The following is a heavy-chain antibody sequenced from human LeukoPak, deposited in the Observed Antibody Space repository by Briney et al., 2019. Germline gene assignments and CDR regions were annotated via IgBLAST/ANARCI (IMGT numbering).Heavy chain of an antibody. Sequence: PGGSLRLSCAASGFTFSDLWMHWVRQAPGKGLEWVARINTHGSSTNYADSVKGRFTISRDNAKNTLYLQMTSLSAEDTAVYYALAGYYYYYMDVWGKGTTVTVSS. CDR2: INTHGSST. V-gene: IGHV3-74*01. CDR3: LAGYYYYYMDV. CDR1: GFTFSDLW. D-gene: IGHD3-16*01. J-gene: IGHJ6*03.